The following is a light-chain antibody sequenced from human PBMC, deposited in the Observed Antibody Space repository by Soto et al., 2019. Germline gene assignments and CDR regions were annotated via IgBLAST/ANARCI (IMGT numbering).Light chain of an antibody. CDR2: EVI. CDR3: SSSTSSNAFV. V-gene: IGLV2-14*01. CDR1: NSDVNY. Sequence: QSALTQPASVSGATGQSITISCTGTNSDVNYVSWHQQHPGKAPKLMIYEVINRSSGVSNRFSGSKSGNTASLTISGLQAEDEADYYCSSSTSSNAFVFGTGTKVTVL. J-gene: IGLJ1*01.